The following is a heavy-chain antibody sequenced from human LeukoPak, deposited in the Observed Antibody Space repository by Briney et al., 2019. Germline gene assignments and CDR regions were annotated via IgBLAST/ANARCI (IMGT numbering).Heavy chain of an antibody. Sequence: PGGSLRLSCAASGFTFSSYSMNWVRQASGKGLEWVSSISSSSSYIYYADSVKGRFTISRDNAKTSLYLQMNSLRAEDTAVYYCAREGCGGDCYMHYYGMDVWGQGTTVTVSS. V-gene: IGHV3-21*01. D-gene: IGHD2-21*02. CDR2: ISSSSSYI. CDR3: AREGCGGDCYMHYYGMDV. CDR1: GFTFSSYS. J-gene: IGHJ6*02.